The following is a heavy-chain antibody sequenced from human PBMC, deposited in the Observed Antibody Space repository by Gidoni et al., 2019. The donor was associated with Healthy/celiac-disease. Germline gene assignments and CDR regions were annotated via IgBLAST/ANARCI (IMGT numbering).Heavy chain of an antibody. CDR3: ASDSDFWSGYYPLRYYYGMDV. V-gene: IGHV3-48*01. J-gene: IGHJ6*02. Sequence: EVLLVVSGGGLVQHGGSLRLSCAAPGFTLSSYSMTWVRQAPGKGLEWVSYISSSSSTIYYANSVKGRFTISRDNAKNSLYLQMSSLRAGDTAVYYCASDSDFWSGYYPLRYYYGMDVWSQGTTVTVSS. CDR2: ISSSSSTI. D-gene: IGHD3-3*01. CDR1: GFTLSSYS.